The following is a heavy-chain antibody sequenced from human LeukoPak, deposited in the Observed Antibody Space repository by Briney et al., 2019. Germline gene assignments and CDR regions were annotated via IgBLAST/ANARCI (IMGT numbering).Heavy chain of an antibody. D-gene: IGHD6-19*01. CDR2: IYHSGST. CDR3: ARTDRSGWYGEY. V-gene: IGHV4-38-2*02. Sequence: SETLSLTCTVSGYSISSGYYWGWIRQPPGKGLEWIGNIYHSGSTYYNPSLRSRVTISIDTSKNQFSLKLSSVTAADTAVYHCARTDRSGWYGEYWGQGALVTVSP. CDR1: GYSISSGYY. J-gene: IGHJ4*02.